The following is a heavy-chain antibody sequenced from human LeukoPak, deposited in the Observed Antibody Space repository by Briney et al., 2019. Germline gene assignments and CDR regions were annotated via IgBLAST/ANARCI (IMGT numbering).Heavy chain of an antibody. CDR3: ARYCSSTSCSYFDY. D-gene: IGHD2-2*01. J-gene: IGHJ4*02. CDR2: ISRSGGST. V-gene: IGHV3-23*01. Sequence: LGGSLRLSCAASGFTFSSYAMSWVRQAPGKGLEWVSAISRSGGSTYYADSVKGRFTISRDNSKDTLYLQMNSLRADDTAVYYCARYCSSTSCSYFDYWGQGTLVTVSS. CDR1: GFTFSSYA.